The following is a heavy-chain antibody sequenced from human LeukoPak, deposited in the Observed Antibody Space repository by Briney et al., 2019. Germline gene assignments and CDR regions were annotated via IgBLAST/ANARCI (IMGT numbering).Heavy chain of an antibody. CDR2: IYYSGST. J-gene: IGHJ6*03. CDR1: GGSISSYY. Sequence: PSETLSLTCTVSGGSISSYYWSWIRQPPGKGLEWIGYIYYSGSTNYNPSLKSRVTISVDTSKNQFSLKLSSVTAADTAVYYCARAPMVRGVILAYYMDVWGKGTTVTVSS. CDR3: ARAPMVRGVILAYYMDV. V-gene: IGHV4-59*01. D-gene: IGHD3-10*01.